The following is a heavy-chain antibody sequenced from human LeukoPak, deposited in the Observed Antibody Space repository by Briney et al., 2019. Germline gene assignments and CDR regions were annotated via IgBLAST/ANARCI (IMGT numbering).Heavy chain of an antibody. CDR3: ARVGSSWYKDAFDI. J-gene: IGHJ3*02. CDR2: INPNSGGT. V-gene: IGHV1-2*02. D-gene: IGHD6-13*01. CDR1: GYTFTGYY. Sequence: ASVKVSCKASGYTFTGYYMHWVRQAPGQGLEWMGWINPNSGGTNYAQKFQGRVTMTRDTSISTAYMELSRLRSDDTAVYHCARVGSSWYKDAFDIWGQGTMVTVSS.